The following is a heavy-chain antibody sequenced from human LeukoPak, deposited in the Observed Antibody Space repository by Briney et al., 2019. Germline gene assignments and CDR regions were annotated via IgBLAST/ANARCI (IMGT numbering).Heavy chain of an antibody. V-gene: IGHV4-59*01. D-gene: IGHD3-9*01. CDR3: AKGRKDFDTNLGPFDS. J-gene: IGHJ4*02. Sequence: SETLSLTCTVSGGSISSYYWSWIRQPPGKGLEWIGYIYYSGSTNYNPSLKSRVTISVGTSKTQFSLKVTSVTTADTAVYYCAKGRKDFDTNLGPFDSWGQGILVTVSS. CDR1: GGSISSYY. CDR2: IYYSGST.